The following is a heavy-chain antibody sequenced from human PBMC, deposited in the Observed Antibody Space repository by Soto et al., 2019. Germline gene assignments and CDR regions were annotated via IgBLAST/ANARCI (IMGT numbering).Heavy chain of an antibody. J-gene: IGHJ4*02. Sequence: EVQLVESGGGSVQPGGSLRLSCAASGFIFSNYSMNWVRQAPGKGLEWVSYISSSGGSIDHADSVKGRFTISRDNAKNSLYLQMTSLRVEDTAVYYCARSTLGRGYSGLASDHWGQGTLVTVSS. D-gene: IGHD5-12*01. CDR2: ISSSGGSI. CDR1: GFIFSNYS. V-gene: IGHV3-48*01. CDR3: ARSTLGRGYSGLASDH.